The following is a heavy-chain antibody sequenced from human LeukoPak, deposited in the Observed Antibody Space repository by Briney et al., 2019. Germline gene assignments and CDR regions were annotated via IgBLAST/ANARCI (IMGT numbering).Heavy chain of an antibody. Sequence: GGSLRLSCAASGFTFSGYGMHWVRQTPGKGLEWVSAISGSGGSTYYADSVKGRFTISRDNSKNTLYLQMNSLRAEDTAVYYCAKDPSIAVAGLFDYWGQGTLVTVSS. V-gene: IGHV3-23*01. CDR2: ISGSGGST. CDR1: GFTFSGYG. D-gene: IGHD6-19*01. CDR3: AKDPSIAVAGLFDY. J-gene: IGHJ4*02.